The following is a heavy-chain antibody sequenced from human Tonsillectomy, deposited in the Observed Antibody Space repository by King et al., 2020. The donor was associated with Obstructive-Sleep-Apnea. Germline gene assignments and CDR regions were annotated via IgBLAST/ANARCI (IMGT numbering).Heavy chain of an antibody. V-gene: IGHV3-21*01. J-gene: IGHJ4*02. CDR3: ARDNAQGFSYDYGRGFDY. Sequence: VQLVESGGGLVKPGGSLRLSCAASGFTFSSYSMNWVRQAPGKGLEWVSYISSSSRYMYYADAMKGRFTIPRDNAKNSLYLQMNSLRAEDTAGYYCARDNAQGFSYDYGRGFDYWGQGTLVTVSS. D-gene: IGHD3-16*01. CDR2: ISSSSRYM. CDR1: GFTFSSYS.